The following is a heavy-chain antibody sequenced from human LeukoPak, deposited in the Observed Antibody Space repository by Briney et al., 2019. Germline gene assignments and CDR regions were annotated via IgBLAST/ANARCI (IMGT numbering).Heavy chain of an antibody. Sequence: GRSLRHSCAASGFTFSSYAMHWVRQAPGKGLEWVAVISYDGSNKYYADSVKGRFTISRDNSKNTLYLQMNSLRAEDTAVYYCARDGRGYSAWDDAFDIWGQGTMVTVSS. CDR3: ARDGRGYSAWDDAFDI. CDR2: ISYDGSNK. V-gene: IGHV3-30-3*01. CDR1: GFTFSSYA. J-gene: IGHJ3*02. D-gene: IGHD5-18*01.